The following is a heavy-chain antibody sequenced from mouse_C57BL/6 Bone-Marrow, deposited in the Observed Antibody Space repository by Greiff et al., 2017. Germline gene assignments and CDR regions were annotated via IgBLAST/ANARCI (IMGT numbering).Heavy chain of an antibody. CDR3: ASCDGYPYAMDY. Sequence: QVQLQQPGAELVRPGTSVKLSCKASGYTFTSYWMHWVKQRPGQGLEWIGVIDPSDSYTNYNQKFKGKATLTVDTSSSTAYMQLSSLTSEDSAVYYCASCDGYPYAMDYWGQGTSVTVSS. V-gene: IGHV1-59*01. J-gene: IGHJ4*01. CDR2: IDPSDSYT. D-gene: IGHD2-3*01. CDR1: GYTFTSYW.